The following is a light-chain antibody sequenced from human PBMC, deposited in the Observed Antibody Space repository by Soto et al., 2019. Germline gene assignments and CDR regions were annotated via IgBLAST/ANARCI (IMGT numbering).Light chain of an antibody. J-gene: IGKJ2*01. CDR1: QSIIDNY. V-gene: IGKV3-20*01. CDR3: QQYGRTPPYI. CDR2: GAS. Sequence: ENVLTQSPGTLSLSPGERATLSCRASQSIIDNYLAWYQHKPGQAPRLLIYGASYRATSIPDKFSGSGSGTDFTLTISRLEPEDFAVYYCQQYGRTPPYIFGQGTKLEIK.